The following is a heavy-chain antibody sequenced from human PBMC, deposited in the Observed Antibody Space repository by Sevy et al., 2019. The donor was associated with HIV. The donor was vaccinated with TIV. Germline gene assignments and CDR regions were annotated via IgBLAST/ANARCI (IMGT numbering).Heavy chain of an antibody. CDR1: GFTFSSYA. J-gene: IGHJ6*03. CDR2: ISSSTSTI. D-gene: IGHD3-22*01. Sequence: GGSLRLSCAASGFTFSSYAMSWVRQAPGKGLEWVSYISSSTSTIYYADSVKGRFTISRDNARNSLYLQMNSLRDEDTAFYYCARNSYYYDSSGYYFDYMDVWGKGTTVTVSS. CDR3: ARNSYYYDSSGYYFDYMDV. V-gene: IGHV3-48*02.